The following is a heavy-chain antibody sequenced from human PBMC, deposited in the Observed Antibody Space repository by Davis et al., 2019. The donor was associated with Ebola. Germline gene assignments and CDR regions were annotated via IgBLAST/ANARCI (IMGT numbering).Heavy chain of an antibody. CDR3: ASLTGDLDYFDY. V-gene: IGHV5-51*01. J-gene: IGHJ4*02. D-gene: IGHD7-27*01. Sequence: GESLKISCEGSGYSFTTYWIGWVRQMPGKGLEWMAIIYPGDSDTRYSPSFQGQVTISADKSIRTAYLQWSSLKASDTAMYYCASLTGDLDYFDYWGQGTLVTVSS. CDR2: IYPGDSDT. CDR1: GYSFTTYW.